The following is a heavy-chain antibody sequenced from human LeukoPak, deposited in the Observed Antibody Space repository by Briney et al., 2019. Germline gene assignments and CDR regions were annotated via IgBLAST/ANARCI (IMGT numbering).Heavy chain of an antibody. Sequence: SETLSLTCAVYGGSFSGYYWSWIRQPPGKGLEWIGEINHSGSTNYNPSLKSRVTISVDTSKNQFSLKLSSVTAADTAVYYCARSPGDFWSGYYYAFDIWGQGTMVTVSS. CDR3: ARSPGDFWSGYYYAFDI. V-gene: IGHV4-34*01. CDR1: GGSFSGYY. CDR2: INHSGST. J-gene: IGHJ3*02. D-gene: IGHD3-3*01.